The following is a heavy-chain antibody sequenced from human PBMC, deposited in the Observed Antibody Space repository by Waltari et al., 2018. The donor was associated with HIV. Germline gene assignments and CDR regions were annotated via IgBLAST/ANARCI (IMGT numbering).Heavy chain of an antibody. CDR2: IYYSGST. V-gene: IGHV4-31*03. J-gene: IGHJ6*02. Sequence: QVQLQESGPGLVKPSQTLSLTCTVSGGSISSGGYYWSWIRQQPGKGLEWIGYIYYSGSTYYNPSLKSRVTISVDTSKNQFSLKLSSVTAADTAVYYCARDHATMFGGGGRDYGMDVWGQGTTVTVSS. CDR1: GGSISSGGYY. D-gene: IGHD3-3*01. CDR3: ARDHATMFGGGGRDYGMDV.